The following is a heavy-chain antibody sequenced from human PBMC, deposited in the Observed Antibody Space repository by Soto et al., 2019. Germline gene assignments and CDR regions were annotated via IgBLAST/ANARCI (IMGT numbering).Heavy chain of an antibody. V-gene: IGHV4-61*01. CDR2: ISYSGST. CDR1: GASVSSGNYY. Sequence: QVQLQESGPGLVKPSETLSLTCTVSGASVSSGNYYWSWIRQPPGKGLECIGYISYSGSTNYNHPLQSRVAITIDTYKTQLSRKLSSVTAADMAVNDCPRGSGSYYSYCGQGRLVTVS. J-gene: IGHJ4*03. D-gene: IGHD1-26*01. CDR3: PRGSGSYYSY.